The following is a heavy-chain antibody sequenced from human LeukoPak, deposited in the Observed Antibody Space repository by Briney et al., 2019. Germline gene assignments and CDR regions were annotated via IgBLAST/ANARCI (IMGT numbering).Heavy chain of an antibody. V-gene: IGHV3-73*01. CDR1: GFTFSGSA. Sequence: GGSLRLSCAASGFTFSGSAMHWVRQASGKGLEWVGRIRSKANSYATAYAASVKGRFTISRDDSKNTAYLQMNSLKTEDTAVYYCTRLGDVRAYYYDSSGDTWGQGTLVTVSS. CDR3: TRLGDVRAYYYDSSGDT. CDR2: IRSKANSYAT. J-gene: IGHJ4*02. D-gene: IGHD3-22*01.